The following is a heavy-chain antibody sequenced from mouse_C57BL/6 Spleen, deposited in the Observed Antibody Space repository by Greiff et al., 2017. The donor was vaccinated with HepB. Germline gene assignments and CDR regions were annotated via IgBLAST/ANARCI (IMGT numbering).Heavy chain of an antibody. CDR3: AVYYEGAMDY. V-gene: IGHV1-82*01. CDR2: IYPGDGDT. J-gene: IGHJ4*01. D-gene: IGHD2-4*01. CDR1: GYAFSSSW. Sequence: VQGVESGPELVKPGASVKISCKASGYAFSSSWMNWVKQRPGKGLEWIGRIYPGDGDTNYNGKFKGKATLTADKSSSTAYMQLSSLTSEDSAVYFCAVYYEGAMDYWGQGTSVTVSS.